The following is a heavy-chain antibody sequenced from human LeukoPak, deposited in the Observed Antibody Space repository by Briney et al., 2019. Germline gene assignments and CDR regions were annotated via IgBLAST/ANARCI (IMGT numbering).Heavy chain of an antibody. Sequence: ASVKVSCKASGYTFTGYYMHWVRQAPGQGLEWMGWINPNSGGTNYAQKFQGRVTMTRDTSISTAYMELSRLRSDDTAVYYCARVEDKYYYDSSGYQEYFQHWGQGTLATISS. D-gene: IGHD3-22*01. J-gene: IGHJ1*01. CDR3: ARVEDKYYYDSSGYQEYFQH. CDR1: GYTFTGYY. CDR2: INPNSGGT. V-gene: IGHV1-2*02.